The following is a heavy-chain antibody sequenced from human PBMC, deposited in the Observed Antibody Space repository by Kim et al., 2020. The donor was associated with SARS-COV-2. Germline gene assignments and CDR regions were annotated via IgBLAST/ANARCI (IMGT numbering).Heavy chain of an antibody. V-gene: IGHV5-51*01. CDR3: ARRGRINRSRSYCSGGSCSDDPGYYYGMDV. CDR2: IYPGDSDT. CDR1: GYSFTSYW. D-gene: IGHD2-15*01. Sequence: GESLKISCKGSGYSFTSYWIGWVRQMPGKGLEWMGIIYPGDSDTRYSPSFQGQVTISADKSISTAYLQWSSLKASDTAMYYCARRGRINRSRSYCSGGSCSDDPGYYYGMDVWGQGTTVTVSS. J-gene: IGHJ6*02.